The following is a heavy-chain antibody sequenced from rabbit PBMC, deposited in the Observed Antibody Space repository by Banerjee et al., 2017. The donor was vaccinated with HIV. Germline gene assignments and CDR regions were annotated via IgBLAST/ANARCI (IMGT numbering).Heavy chain of an antibody. CDR3: ARGPTYGSRGGDYIPYFNL. CDR1: GFSFSSSYW. D-gene: IGHD1-1*01. Sequence: QEQLEESGGDLVKPEGSLTLTCTASGFSFSSSYWICWVRQAPGKGLEWIGCIDTGSGGTTYYASWAKGRFTISKASSTTVTLQMTSLTAADTATFFCARGPTYGSRGGDYIPYFNLWGQGTLVTVS. V-gene: IGHV1S45*01. CDR2: IDTGSGGTT. J-gene: IGHJ4*01.